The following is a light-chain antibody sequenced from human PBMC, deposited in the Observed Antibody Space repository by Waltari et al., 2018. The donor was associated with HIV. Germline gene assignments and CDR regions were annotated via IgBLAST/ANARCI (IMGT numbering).Light chain of an antibody. J-gene: IGLJ2*01. CDR1: KLGDKY. Sequence: SYEMTQPPSVSVSPGQTASITCSGDKLGDKYASWYQQQPGQYPVLVRYADTKRPSGIPERFSGSNSGNTATLTISGTQAMDEADYDCQAWDSNTAVFGGGTKLTVL. CDR2: ADT. V-gene: IGLV3-1*01. CDR3: QAWDSNTAV.